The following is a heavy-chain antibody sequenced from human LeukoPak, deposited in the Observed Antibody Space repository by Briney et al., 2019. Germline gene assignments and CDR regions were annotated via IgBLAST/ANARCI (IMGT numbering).Heavy chain of an antibody. Sequence: SDTLSLTCAVYGGSFSGYYWSWIRQPPGKGLEWIGEINHSGSTNYNPSLKSRVTISVDTSKNQFSLKLSSLTAADTAVYYCARVMATIRDYWGQGTLVTVSS. V-gene: IGHV4-34*01. CDR2: INHSGST. D-gene: IGHD5-24*01. CDR1: GGSFSGYY. J-gene: IGHJ4*02. CDR3: ARVMATIRDY.